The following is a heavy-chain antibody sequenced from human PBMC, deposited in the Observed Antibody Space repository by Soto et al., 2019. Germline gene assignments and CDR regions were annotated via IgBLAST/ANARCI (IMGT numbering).Heavy chain of an antibody. Sequence: EVQLVESGGGLVQPGGYLKLSCAASGLTFTNYWIHWVRQAPGKGLVWVSRINSDGSNINYADFVKGRFTISRDNAKTTVNRQMNSLRTEDTAVYFCASSATGLYGDYNWGQGDLVTVSS. V-gene: IGHV3-74*01. CDR3: ASSATGLYGDYN. CDR2: INSDGSNI. J-gene: IGHJ4*02. CDR1: GLTFTNYW. D-gene: IGHD4-17*01.